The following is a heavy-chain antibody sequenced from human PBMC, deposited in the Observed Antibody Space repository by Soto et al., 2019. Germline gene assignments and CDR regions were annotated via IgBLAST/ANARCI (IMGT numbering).Heavy chain of an antibody. Sequence: SETLSLTCTVSSGSISSYYWSWIRQPPGKGLEWIGYIYYSGITNYNPSLKSRVTISVDTSKTQFSLKLSSVTAADTAVYYCARDLEDTAMAYDYWGQGTLVTVSS. V-gene: IGHV4-59*01. D-gene: IGHD5-18*01. J-gene: IGHJ4*02. CDR3: ARDLEDTAMAYDY. CDR1: SGSISSYY. CDR2: IYYSGIT.